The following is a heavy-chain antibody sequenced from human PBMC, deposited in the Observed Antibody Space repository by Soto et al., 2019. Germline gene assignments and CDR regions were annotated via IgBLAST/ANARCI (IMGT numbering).Heavy chain of an antibody. CDR1: GGTFSSYA. J-gene: IGHJ6*02. V-gene: IGHV1-69*12. D-gene: IGHD5-12*01. CDR2: IIPIFGTA. Sequence: QVQLVQSGAEVRKPGSSVKVSCKASGGTFSSYAISWVRQAPGQGLEWMGGIIPIFGTANYAQKFQGRVTITADESTSTAYMGLSSLRSEDTAVYYCARELVATMVDYYYYYGMDVWGQGTTVTVSS. CDR3: ARELVATMVDYYYYYGMDV.